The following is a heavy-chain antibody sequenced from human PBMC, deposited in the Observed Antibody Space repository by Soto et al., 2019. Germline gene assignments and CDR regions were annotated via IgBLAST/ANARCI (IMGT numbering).Heavy chain of an antibody. Sequence: QLQLQESGPGLVKPSETLSLTCTVSGGSISSSSYYWGWIRQPPGKGLEWIGSIYYSGSTYYNPSLKSGVTISVDTSKNQFSLKLSSVTAADTAVYYCARLERGSGDYRTRTAPVDYWGQGTLVTVSS. CDR1: GGSISSSSYY. CDR3: ARLERGSGDYRTRTAPVDY. CDR2: IYYSGST. D-gene: IGHD4-17*01. V-gene: IGHV4-39*01. J-gene: IGHJ4*02.